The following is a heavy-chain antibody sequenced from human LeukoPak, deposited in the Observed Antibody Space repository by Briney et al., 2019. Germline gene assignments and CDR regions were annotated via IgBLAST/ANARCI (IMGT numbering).Heavy chain of an antibody. Sequence: SETLSLTCAVYGGSFSGYYWSWVRQPPGKGLEWIGEINNSGRTNYNPSLRSRGTISVDTSQNQFSLKLSSATAADTAVYHCARGSTSGHWGQGTLVTVSS. V-gene: IGHV4-34*01. CDR1: GGSFSGYY. CDR2: INNSGRT. CDR3: ARGSTSGH. D-gene: IGHD3-10*01. J-gene: IGHJ4*02.